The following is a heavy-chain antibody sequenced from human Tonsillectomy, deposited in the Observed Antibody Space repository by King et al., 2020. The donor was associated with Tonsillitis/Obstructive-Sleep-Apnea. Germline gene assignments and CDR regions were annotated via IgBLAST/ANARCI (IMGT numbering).Heavy chain of an antibody. J-gene: IGHJ4*02. Sequence: VQLVESGGGLVQPGGSLRLSCAASGFTFSSYAMSLVRQAPGRGVEVCSAISGSGGGPYYADSVNVRSPLTSDNSKNTLYLQMNSLRAEDTAVYYCAKDQFLEWLGRAYYFDYWGQGTLVTVSS. CDR2: ISGSGGGP. CDR3: AKDQFLEWLGRAYYFDY. V-gene: IGHV3-23*04. D-gene: IGHD3-3*01. CDR1: GFTFSSYA.